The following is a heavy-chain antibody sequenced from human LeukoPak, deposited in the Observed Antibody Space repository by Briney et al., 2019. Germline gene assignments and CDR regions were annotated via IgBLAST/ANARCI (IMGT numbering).Heavy chain of an antibody. CDR2: IRYDGSNK. D-gene: IGHD5-12*01. V-gene: IGHV3-30*02. Sequence: PGGSLRLSCAASGFTFGSYGMHWVRQAPGKGLEWVAFIRYDGSNKYYADSVKGRFTISRDNSKNTLYLQMNSLRAEDTAVYYCAKDRYSGYDGRAFDIWGQGTMVTVSS. J-gene: IGHJ3*02. CDR1: GFTFGSYG. CDR3: AKDRYSGYDGRAFDI.